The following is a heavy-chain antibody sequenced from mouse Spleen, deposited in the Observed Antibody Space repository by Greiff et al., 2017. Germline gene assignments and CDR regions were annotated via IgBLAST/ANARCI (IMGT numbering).Heavy chain of an antibody. V-gene: IGHV1-50*01. Sequence: QVQLQQPGAELVKPGASVKLSCKASGYTFTSYWMQWVKQRPGQGLEWIGEIDPSDSYTNYNQKFKGKATLTVDTSSSTAYMQLSSLTSEDSAVYYCASSLTNWAFAYWGQGTLVTVSA. CDR3: ASSLTNWAFAY. D-gene: IGHD4-1*01. CDR1: GYTFTSYW. CDR2: IDPSDSYT. J-gene: IGHJ3*01.